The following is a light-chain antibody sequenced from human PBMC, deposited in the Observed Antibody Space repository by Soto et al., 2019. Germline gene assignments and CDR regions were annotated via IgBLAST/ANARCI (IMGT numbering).Light chain of an antibody. J-gene: IGLJ1*01. CDR3: SSNTSRSTP. CDR2: DVS. V-gene: IGLV2-14*01. CDR1: SSDVGGYNY. Sequence: QSVLNQPASVSWAPGQSVTISCTGNSSDVGGYNYVAWYQQHPGKAPKLMIYDVSNRPSGVSNRFSGSKSGNTASLTISGLQAEDEADYYCSSNTSRSTPFGTGTKVTVL.